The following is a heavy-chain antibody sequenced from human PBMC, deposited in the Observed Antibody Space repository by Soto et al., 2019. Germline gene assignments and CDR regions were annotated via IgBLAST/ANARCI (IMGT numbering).Heavy chain of an antibody. V-gene: IGHV4-59*12. CDR2: IYYSGST. J-gene: IGHJ4*02. CDR3: ASDSSGYFYAPDS. D-gene: IGHD3-22*01. CDR1: GGSISTYY. Sequence: SETLSLTCTVSGGSISTYYWSWIRQPPGKGLEWIGYIYYSGSTNYNPSPKSRVTISVDTSKNQFSLKLRSVTAADTAVYYCASDSSGYFYAPDSWGQGTLVTVSS.